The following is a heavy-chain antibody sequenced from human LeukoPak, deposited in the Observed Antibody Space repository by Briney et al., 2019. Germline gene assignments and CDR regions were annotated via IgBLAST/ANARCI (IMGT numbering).Heavy chain of an antibody. J-gene: IGHJ6*03. CDR2: ISYDGSNK. CDR3: ARDRTGYSSSWYQYYYYYYYMDV. Sequence: GRSLRLSCAASGFTFSSYAMHWVRQAPGKGLEWVAVISYDGSNKYYADSVKGRFTISRDNSKNTLYLQMNSLRAEDTAVYYCARDRTGYSSSWYQYYYYYYYMDVWGKGTTVTVSS. CDR1: GFTFSSYA. D-gene: IGHD6-13*01. V-gene: IGHV3-30*01.